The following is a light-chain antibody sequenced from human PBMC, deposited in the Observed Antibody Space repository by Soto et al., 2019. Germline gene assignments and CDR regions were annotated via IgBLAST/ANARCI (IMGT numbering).Light chain of an antibody. CDR3: QQSYSTAWA. CDR1: LSISNY. Sequence: DIQMTQSPSSLSASVGDRVTITCRASLSISNYLNWYQQKPVKAPKLLIYAASSLQSGVPSRFSGSGSGTDFTLTISSLQPEDFATYYCQQSYSTAWAFGQGTKVEIK. V-gene: IGKV1-39*01. J-gene: IGKJ1*01. CDR2: AAS.